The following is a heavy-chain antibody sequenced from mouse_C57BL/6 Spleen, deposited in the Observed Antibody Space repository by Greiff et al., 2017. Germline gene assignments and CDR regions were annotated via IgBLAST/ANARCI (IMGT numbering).Heavy chain of an antibody. J-gene: IGHJ2*01. CDR2: IYPSDSET. V-gene: IGHV1-61*01. CDR3: ARSGGSICFDY. Sequence: VKLQQPGAELVRPGSSVKLSCKASGYTFTSYWMHWVQQRPGQGLEWIGNIYPSDSETHYNQKFKDKATLTVDKSSSTAYMQLSSLTSEDSAVYYCARSGGSICFDYWGQGTALTVSS. D-gene: IGHD1-1*01. CDR1: GYTFTSYW.